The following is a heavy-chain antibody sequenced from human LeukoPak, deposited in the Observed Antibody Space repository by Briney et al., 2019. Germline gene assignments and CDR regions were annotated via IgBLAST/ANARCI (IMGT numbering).Heavy chain of an antibody. J-gene: IGHJ4*02. CDR3: ARVYRPFDC. D-gene: IGHD1-14*01. V-gene: IGHV3-48*01. CDR2: ISASGTI. CDR1: GFTFSSYS. Sequence: QTGGSLRLYCSASGFTFSSYSMSWVRRAPGKGLKWVSYISASGTIYYADSVKGRFTISRDNAENSLYLQMNSLRAEDTAVYYCARVYRPFDCWGQGTLVTVSS.